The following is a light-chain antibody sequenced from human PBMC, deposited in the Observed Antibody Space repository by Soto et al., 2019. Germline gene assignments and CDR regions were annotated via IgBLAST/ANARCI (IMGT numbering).Light chain of an antibody. J-gene: IGKJ1*01. CDR1: QGIRSD. CDR2: AAS. V-gene: IGKV1-39*01. CDR3: QKSYRTPPWT. Sequence: DIELTQSPSSLSASVGDTVTITCRASQGIRSDVGWDPQTPGKAPKLLSYAASNLQSGVPSRFSGSGSGTDFTLTIRSLQPEDLATYFCQKSYRTPPWTVGKGTKVDIK.